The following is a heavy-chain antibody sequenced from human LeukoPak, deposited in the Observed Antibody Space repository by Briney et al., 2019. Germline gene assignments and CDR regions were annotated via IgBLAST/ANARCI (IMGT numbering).Heavy chain of an antibody. CDR1: VFTFSTYW. CDR3: ARVGVLLWFGELYYEPYYFDY. Sequence: GGSLRLSCAVSVFTFSTYWMNWVRQAPGKGLECVANISPDGRETYYVASVKGRFTISRDNAKNSLYLQMNSLRAEDTAVYYCARVGVLLWFGELYYEPYYFDYWGQGTLVTVSS. CDR2: ISPDGRET. J-gene: IGHJ4*02. D-gene: IGHD3-10*01. V-gene: IGHV3-7*05.